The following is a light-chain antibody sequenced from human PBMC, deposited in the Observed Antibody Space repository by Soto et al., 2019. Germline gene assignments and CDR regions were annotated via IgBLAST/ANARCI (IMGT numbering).Light chain of an antibody. CDR3: LQVYSFPRT. CDR1: QGISSW. J-gene: IGKJ1*01. V-gene: IGKV1-12*01. CDR2: AAS. Sequence: DIQMTQSPSSVSASVGDRVTITCRASQGISSWLAWYQQKPGKAPKLLIYAASSLQSGVPSRFSGSGSGTDFILTINNLQPEDFASYFCLQVYSFPRTFGLGTKVDIK.